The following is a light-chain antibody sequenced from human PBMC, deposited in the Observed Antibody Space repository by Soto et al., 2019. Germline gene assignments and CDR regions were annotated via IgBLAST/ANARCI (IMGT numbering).Light chain of an antibody. CDR1: SSNIGGNI. J-gene: IGLJ2*01. Sequence: QSVLTQPPSASGTPGQRVTISCSGSSSNIGGNIVNWYQQLPGTAPKLLIFGNDLRPSWVPDRFSGSKSGTSASLAISGLQSEDEANYYCAAWDDSLNGVVFGGGTKLTVL. V-gene: IGLV1-44*01. CDR3: AAWDDSLNGVV. CDR2: GND.